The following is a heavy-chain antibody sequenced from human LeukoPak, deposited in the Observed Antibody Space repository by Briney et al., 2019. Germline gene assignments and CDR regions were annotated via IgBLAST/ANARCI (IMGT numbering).Heavy chain of an antibody. CDR1: GFTFSSYG. J-gene: IGHJ4*02. CDR2: IRYDGSNK. V-gene: IGHV3-30*02. CDR3: FPHCSSTSCYTDY. D-gene: IGHD2-2*01. Sequence: GGSLGLSCAASGFTFSSYGMHWVRQAPGKGLEWVAFIRYDGSNKYYADSVKGRFTISRDNSKNTLYLQMNSLRAEDTAVYYCFPHCSSTSCYTDYWGQGTLVTVSS.